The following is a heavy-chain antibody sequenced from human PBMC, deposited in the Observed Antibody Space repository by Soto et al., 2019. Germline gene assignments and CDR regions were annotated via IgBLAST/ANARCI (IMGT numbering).Heavy chain of an antibody. J-gene: IGHJ5*02. CDR2: INPNSGGT. CDR1: GYTFTGYY. D-gene: IGHD3-22*01. CDR3: ARGALVVWNWFDP. Sequence: ASVKVSCKASGYTFTGYYIHWVRQAPGQGLEWMGWINPNSGGTNYAQKFQGWVTMTRDTSISTAYMELSRLRSDDTAVYYCARGALVVWNWFDPWGQGTLVTVSS. V-gene: IGHV1-2*04.